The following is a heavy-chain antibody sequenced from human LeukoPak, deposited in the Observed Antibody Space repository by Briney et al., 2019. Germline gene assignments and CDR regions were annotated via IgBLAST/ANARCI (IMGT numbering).Heavy chain of an antibody. J-gene: IGHJ4*02. CDR3: ARDRALYDILTGYFFDY. CDR2: INHSGST. Sequence: SSETLSLTCAVYGGSFSGYYWSWIRQPPGKGLEWIGEINHSGSTNYNPSLKSRVTISVDTSKNQFSLKLSSVTAADTAVYYCARDRALYDILTGYFFDYWGQGTLVTVSS. CDR1: GGSFSGYY. D-gene: IGHD3-9*01. V-gene: IGHV4-34*01.